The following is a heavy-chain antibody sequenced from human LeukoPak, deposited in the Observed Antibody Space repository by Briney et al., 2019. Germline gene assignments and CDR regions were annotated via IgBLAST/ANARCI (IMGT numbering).Heavy chain of an antibody. V-gene: IGHV4-59*01. CDR3: ARETYYYGSGSYSTHYFDY. J-gene: IGHJ4*02. CDR1: GGSISSYY. Sequence: SETLSLTCTVSGGSISSYYWSWIRQPPGKGLEWIGYIYYSGSTNYNPSLKSRVTISVDTSKNQFSLKLSSVTAADTAVYYCARETYYYGSGSYSTHYFDYWGQGTLVTVSS. D-gene: IGHD3-10*01. CDR2: IYYSGST.